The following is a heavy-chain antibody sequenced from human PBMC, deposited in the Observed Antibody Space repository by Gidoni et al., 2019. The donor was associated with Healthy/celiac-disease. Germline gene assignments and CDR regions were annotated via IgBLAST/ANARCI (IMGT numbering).Heavy chain of an antibody. CDR1: GCSLSSYY. V-gene: IGHV4-59*01. Sequence: QVQLQESGPGLVKPSETLSVTCTVPGCSLSSYYWSWLRQPPGKVLEWSGYIYYSGSTNYNPCLKSRGTISVDTSKNQFSLKLSSVTAADTAVYYCARSPGIAVAGTGWYFDYWGQGTLVTVSS. J-gene: IGHJ4*02. D-gene: IGHD6-19*01. CDR2: IYYSGST. CDR3: ARSPGIAVAGTGWYFDY.